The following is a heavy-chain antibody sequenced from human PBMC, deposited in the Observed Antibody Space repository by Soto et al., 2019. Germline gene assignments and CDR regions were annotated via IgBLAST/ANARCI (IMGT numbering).Heavy chain of an antibody. CDR1: GDSIKNYY. V-gene: IGHV4-59*08. CDR2: AFYTGDT. J-gene: IGHJ4*02. CDR3: ARHRGSSSDPLDY. Sequence: SETLSLICTVSGDSIKNYYWSWSRQPPGQGLEWIGNAFYTGDTNYNPSLKSRVIMSLDTSKNQFSLNLNSVTTADTAVYYCARHRGSSSDPLDYWGQGTLVTVSS. D-gene: IGHD6-6*01.